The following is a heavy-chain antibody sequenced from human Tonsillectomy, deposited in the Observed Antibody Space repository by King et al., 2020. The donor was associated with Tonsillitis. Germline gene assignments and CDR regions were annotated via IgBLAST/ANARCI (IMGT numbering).Heavy chain of an antibody. Sequence: VQLVESGGGVVQPGRSLRLSCAASGFTFSSYGMHWVRQAPGKGLEWVAVITYDGSNKYYADSVKGRFTISRDNSKNTLYLQMNSLRAEDTAVYYCAKERYGSGRQTFDYWGQGTLVTVSS. V-gene: IGHV3-30*18. CDR2: ITYDGSNK. J-gene: IGHJ4*02. D-gene: IGHD3-10*01. CDR3: AKERYGSGRQTFDY. CDR1: GFTFSSYG.